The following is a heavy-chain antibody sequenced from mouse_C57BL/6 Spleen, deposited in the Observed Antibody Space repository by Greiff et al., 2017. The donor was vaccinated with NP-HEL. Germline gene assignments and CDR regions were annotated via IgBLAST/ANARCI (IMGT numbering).Heavy chain of an antibody. D-gene: IGHD2-1*01. Sequence: VQLQQSGAELARPGASVKLSCKASGYTFTSYGISWVKQRTGPGLEWIGEIYPRSGNTYYNEKFKGKATLTADKSSSTAYMELRSLTSEDSAVDVCARLYGNYGYFDVWGTGTTVTVSS. CDR2: IYPRSGNT. CDR3: ARLYGNYGYFDV. CDR1: GYTFTSYG. J-gene: IGHJ1*03. V-gene: IGHV1-81*01.